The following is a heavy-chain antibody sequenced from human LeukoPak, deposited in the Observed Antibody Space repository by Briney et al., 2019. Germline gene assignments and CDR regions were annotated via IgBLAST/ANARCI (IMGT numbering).Heavy chain of an antibody. Sequence: ASVKVSCKASGYTFSTYSISWVRQAPGQGLEWMAWISAYNGNTNYAQKFQGRVTMTTDTSTSTAYMELKSLRSDDTAVYYCARDPRKTYSSGWYYFDYWGQGTLVTVSS. J-gene: IGHJ4*02. V-gene: IGHV1-18*01. CDR2: ISAYNGNT. D-gene: IGHD6-19*01. CDR1: GYTFSTYS. CDR3: ARDPRKTYSSGWYYFDY.